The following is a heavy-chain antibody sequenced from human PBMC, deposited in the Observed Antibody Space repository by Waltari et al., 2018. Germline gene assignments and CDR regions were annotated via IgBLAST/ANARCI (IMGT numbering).Heavy chain of an antibody. V-gene: IGHV4-59*01. Sequence: QVQLQESGPGLVKPSETLSLTCTVSGGSISSYYWSWIRQPPGKGLGWIGYIYYSGGTNYNPSLKSRVTIAVGTSKNQFSLKLSSVTAADTAVYYCARDNVGDGSGGSCYSSPWFDPWGQGTLVTVSS. J-gene: IGHJ5*02. CDR2: IYYSGGT. CDR1: GGSISSYY. CDR3: ARDNVGDGSGGSCYSSPWFDP. D-gene: IGHD2-15*01.